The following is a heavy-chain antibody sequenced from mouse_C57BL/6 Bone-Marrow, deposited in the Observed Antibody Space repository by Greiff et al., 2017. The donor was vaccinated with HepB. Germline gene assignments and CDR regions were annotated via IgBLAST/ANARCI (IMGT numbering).Heavy chain of an antibody. J-gene: IGHJ1*03. CDR3: VRLNRSNWDWYFDV. V-gene: IGHV10-1*01. D-gene: IGHD4-1*01. CDR1: GFSFNTYA. CDR2: IRSKSNNYAT. Sequence: DVQLVESGGGLVQPKGSLKLSCAASGFSFNTYAMNWVRQAPGKGLEWVARIRSKSNNYATYYADSVKDRFTISRDDSESMLYLQMNNLKTEDTAMYYCVRLNRSNWDWYFDVWGTGTTVTVSS.